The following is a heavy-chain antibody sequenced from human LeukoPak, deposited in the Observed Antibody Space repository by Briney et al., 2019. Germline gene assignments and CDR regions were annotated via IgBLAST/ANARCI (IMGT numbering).Heavy chain of an antibody. Sequence: SETLSLTCTVSGGSISSYYWSWIRQPPGKGLEWIGHIYYSGSTNYNPSLKSRVTISVDTSKNQFSLKLSSVTAADTAVYYCARHVYYYGMDVWGQGTTVTVSS. CDR2: IYYSGST. J-gene: IGHJ6*02. V-gene: IGHV4-59*08. CDR1: GGSISSYY. CDR3: ARHVYYYGMDV.